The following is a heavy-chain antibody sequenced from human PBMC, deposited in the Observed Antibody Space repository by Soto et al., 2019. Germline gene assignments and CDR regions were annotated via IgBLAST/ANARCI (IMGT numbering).Heavy chain of an antibody. Sequence: GGSLRLSCAASGFTFSSYSMNWVRQAPGKGLEWVSYITNSNTIYYAESVKGRFTISRDDSKNSLYLQMNSLKTEDTAVYYCARVVRESFSYYYYIHFWGTGTTVTVSS. J-gene: IGHJ6*03. D-gene: IGHD3-16*02. V-gene: IGHV3-48*01. CDR2: ITNSNTI. CDR3: ARVVRESFSYYYYIHF. CDR1: GFTFSSYS.